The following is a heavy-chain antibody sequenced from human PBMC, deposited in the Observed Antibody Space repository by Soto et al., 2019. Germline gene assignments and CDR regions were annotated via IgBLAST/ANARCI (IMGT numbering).Heavy chain of an antibody. CDR3: ARVPDYYDSSGYFDY. D-gene: IGHD3-22*01. J-gene: IGHJ4*02. CDR2: ISYDGSNK. CDR1: GFTFSSYA. Sequence: QVQLVESGGGVVQPGRSLRLSCAASGFTFSSYAMHWVRQAPGKGLEWVAVISYDGSNKYYADSVKGRFTISRDNSKNTLYLQMNSLRAEDTAVYYCARVPDYYDSSGYFDYWGQGTLVTVSS. V-gene: IGHV3-30-3*01.